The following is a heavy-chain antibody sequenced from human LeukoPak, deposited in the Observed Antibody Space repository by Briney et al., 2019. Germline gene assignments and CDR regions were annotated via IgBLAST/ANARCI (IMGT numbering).Heavy chain of an antibody. CDR1: GYTFTGYY. V-gene: IGHV1-2*02. J-gene: IGHJ4*02. D-gene: IGHD1-26*01. CDR3: AIDPSGSYPDY. CDR2: INPNSGGT. Sequence: ASVKVSCKASGYTFTGYYMHWVRRAPGQGLEWMGWINPNSGGTNYAQKFQGRVTMTRDTSISTAYMELSRLRSDGTAVYYCAIDPSGSYPDYWGQGTLVTVSS.